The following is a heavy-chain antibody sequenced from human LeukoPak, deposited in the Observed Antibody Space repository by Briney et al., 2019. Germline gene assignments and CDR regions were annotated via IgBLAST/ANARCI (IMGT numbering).Heavy chain of an antibody. CDR2: IYYSGST. V-gene: IGHV4-31*03. CDR3: ARDARQYSGSYYRGNWFDP. Sequence: PSETLSLTCTVSGGSISSGGYYWSWIRQHPGKGLEWIGYIYYSGSTYYNPSLKSRVTISVDTSKNQFSLKLSSVTAADTAVYYCARDARQYSGSYYRGNWFDPWGQGTLVTVSS. D-gene: IGHD1-26*01. CDR1: GGSISSGGYY. J-gene: IGHJ5*02.